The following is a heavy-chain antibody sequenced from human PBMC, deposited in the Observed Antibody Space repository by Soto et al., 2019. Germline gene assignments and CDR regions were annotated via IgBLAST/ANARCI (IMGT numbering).Heavy chain of an antibody. V-gene: IGHV1-18*01. CDR1: GYTFTSYG. J-gene: IGHJ5*02. Sequence: ASVKVSCKASGYTFTSYGISWVRQAPGQGLEWMGWISAYNGNTNYAQKLQGRVTMTTDTSTSTAYMELRSLRSDDTAVYYCSRKQQLDNWLDPWGQGTLVTVSS. CDR3: SRKQQLDNWLDP. CDR2: ISAYNGNT. D-gene: IGHD6-13*01.